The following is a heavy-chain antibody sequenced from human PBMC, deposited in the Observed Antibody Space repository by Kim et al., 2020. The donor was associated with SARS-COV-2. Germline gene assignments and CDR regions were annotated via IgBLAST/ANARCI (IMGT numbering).Heavy chain of an antibody. CDR2: IYPGDSDT. V-gene: IGHV5-51*01. CDR1: GYSFTSYW. Sequence: GESLKISCKGSGYSFTSYWIGWVRQMPGKGLEWMGIIYPGDSDTRYSPSFQGQVTISADKSISTAYLQWSSLKASDTAMYYCARRSVVYDGSGSYEDYWGQGTLVTVAS. D-gene: IGHD3-10*01. CDR3: ARRSVVYDGSGSYEDY. J-gene: IGHJ4*02.